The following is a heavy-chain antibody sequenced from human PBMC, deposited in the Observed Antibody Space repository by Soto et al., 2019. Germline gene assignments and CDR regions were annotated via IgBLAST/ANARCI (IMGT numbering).Heavy chain of an antibody. CDR2: IKTDGSST. Sequence: EVQLVESGGGLVQPGGSLRLSCAASGFTFSSNYMNWVRQAPGKGLVWVSRIKTDGSSTNYADSVKGRFTISRDNAENTMYPLIIKLRAEDADVYYWERAPRVTGGSSFDYWGQGTPVTVSS. CDR1: GFTFSSNY. CDR3: ERAPRVTGGSSFDY. J-gene: IGHJ4*02. D-gene: IGHD2-21*02. V-gene: IGHV3-74*01.